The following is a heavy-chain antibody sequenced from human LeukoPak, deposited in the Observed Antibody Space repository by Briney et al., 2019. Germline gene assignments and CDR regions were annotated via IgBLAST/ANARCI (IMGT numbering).Heavy chain of an antibody. CDR2: INPNSGGT. D-gene: IGHD5-18*01. Sequence: GASVKVSCKASGYTFTGYYMHWVRQAPGQGLEWMGWINPNSGGTNYAQKFQGRVTMTRDTSISTAYMELSRLRSDGTAVYYCARLINVVDTAMAQIRGFDYWGQGTLVTVSS. V-gene: IGHV1-2*02. CDR3: ARLINVVDTAMAQIRGFDY. CDR1: GYTFTGYY. J-gene: IGHJ4*02.